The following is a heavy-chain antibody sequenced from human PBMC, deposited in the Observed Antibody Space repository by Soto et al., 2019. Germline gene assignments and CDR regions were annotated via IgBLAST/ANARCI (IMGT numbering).Heavy chain of an antibody. D-gene: IGHD3-16*01. J-gene: IGHJ6*02. CDR1: RDTFNKYA. V-gene: IGHV1-69*01. CDR2: IIPIFSSR. Sequence: QVQLVQSGAEVKKPGSSVKVSCKTSRDTFNKYAFNWVRQAPGQGLEWMGWIIPIFSSRNYAEKFQGRVTITADESTSTASMELRSMRFEDTAVYYCARGETYLGVWGQGTTVTVSS. CDR3: ARGETYLGV.